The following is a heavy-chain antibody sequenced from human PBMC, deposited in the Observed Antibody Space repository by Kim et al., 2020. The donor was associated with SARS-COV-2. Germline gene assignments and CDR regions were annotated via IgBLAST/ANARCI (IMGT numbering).Heavy chain of an antibody. V-gene: IGHV3-13*01. CDR1: GFTFSSYN. J-gene: IGHJ6*02. CDR3: ARAPARIAVAGYYYYYGMDV. D-gene: IGHD6-19*01. Sequence: GGSLRLSCAAPGFTFSSYNMHWVRQATGKGLEWVSAIGTAGDTYYPGSVKGRFTISRENAKNSLYLQMNSLRAGDTAVYYCARAPARIAVAGYYYYYGMDVWGQGTTVTVSS. CDR2: IGTAGDT.